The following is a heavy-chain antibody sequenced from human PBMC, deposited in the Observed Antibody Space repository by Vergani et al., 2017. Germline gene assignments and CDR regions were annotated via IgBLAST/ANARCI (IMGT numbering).Heavy chain of an antibody. CDR3: ARLGETRIHPYYDYGMDV. CDR2: IITIFGTA. D-gene: IGHD5-18*01. J-gene: IGHJ6*02. CDR1: GGTFSSYA. Sequence: QVQLVESGAEVKKPGYSVKVSCKASGGTFSSYAISWGRQAPGQGLEWMGGIITIFGTANYAQKCQGRVMITADKSTSTAYMGLSSLRSEDTAVYYCARLGETRIHPYYDYGMDVWGQGTTVTGSS. V-gene: IGHV1-69*06.